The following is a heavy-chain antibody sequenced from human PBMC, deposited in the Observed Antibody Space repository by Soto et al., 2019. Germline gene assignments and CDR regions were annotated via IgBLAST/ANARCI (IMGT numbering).Heavy chain of an antibody. CDR3: ARVVLRYFDWLHNGY. Sequence: GASVKVSCKASGYTFTSYGISWVRQAPGQGLEWMGWISAYNGNTNYAQKLQGRVTMTTDTSTSTAYMELRSLGSDDTAVYYCARVVLRYFDWLHNGYWGQGTLVTVSS. CDR2: ISAYNGNT. J-gene: IGHJ4*02. D-gene: IGHD3-9*01. CDR1: GYTFTSYG. V-gene: IGHV1-18*01.